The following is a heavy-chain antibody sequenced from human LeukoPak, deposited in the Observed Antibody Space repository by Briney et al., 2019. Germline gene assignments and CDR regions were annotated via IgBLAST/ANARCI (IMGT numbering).Heavy chain of an antibody. D-gene: IGHD5-18*01. CDR1: GGSISITGYY. V-gene: IGHV4-39*01. CDR2: IYRSGSA. J-gene: IGHJ4*02. CDR3: ARHRGYSYGYLDY. Sequence: PSETLSLTCTVSGGSISITGYYWGWTRQPPGKGLEWIGSIYRSGSAYYKPSLTSRVTMSVDTSKNQFSLKLSSVTASDTAVYYCARHRGYSYGYLDYWGQGTLVTVSS.